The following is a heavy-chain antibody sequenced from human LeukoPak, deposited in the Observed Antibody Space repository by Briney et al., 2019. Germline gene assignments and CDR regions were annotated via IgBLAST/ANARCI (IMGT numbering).Heavy chain of an antibody. J-gene: IGHJ4*02. D-gene: IGHD6-6*01. CDR2: ISSSSSYI. Sequence: GGSLRLSCAASGFTFSSYSMNWVRQAPGKGLEWVSSISSSSSYIYYADSVKGRFTISRDNAKNSLYLQMNSLRADDTAAYYCAKDRRTLSSFDYWGQGTLVTVSS. CDR1: GFTFSSYS. V-gene: IGHV3-21*04. CDR3: AKDRRTLSSFDY.